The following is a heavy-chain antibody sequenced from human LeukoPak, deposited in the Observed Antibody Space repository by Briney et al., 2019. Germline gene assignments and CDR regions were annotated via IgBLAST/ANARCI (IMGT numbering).Heavy chain of an antibody. Sequence: SETLSLTCTVSGGSISSYYWTWIRQSAGKGLEWIGRIYAGGNTNYSPSLKSRATLSIDTSKNHFSLKLTSVTAADTAVYYCARDSRYFDFWSGYVDYWGQGILVTVSS. CDR1: GGSISSYY. V-gene: IGHV4-4*07. D-gene: IGHD3-3*01. J-gene: IGHJ4*02. CDR2: IYAGGNT. CDR3: ARDSRYFDFWSGYVDY.